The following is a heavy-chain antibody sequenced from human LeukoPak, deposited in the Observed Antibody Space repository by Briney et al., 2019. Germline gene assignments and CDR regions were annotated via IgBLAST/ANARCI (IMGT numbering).Heavy chain of an antibody. CDR2: ISWNSGSI. J-gene: IGHJ3*02. CDR1: GFTFDDYA. D-gene: IGHD1-26*01. V-gene: IGHV3-9*01. Sequence: HPGRSLRLSCAASGFTFDDYAMHWVRQAPGKGLEWVSGISWNSGSIGYADSVKGRFTISRDNAKNSLYLQMNSLRAEDTALYCCALGATLNDAFDIWGQGTMVTASS. CDR3: ALGATLNDAFDI.